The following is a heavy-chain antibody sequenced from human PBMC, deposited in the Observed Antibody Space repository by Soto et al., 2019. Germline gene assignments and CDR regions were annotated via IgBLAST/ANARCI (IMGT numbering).Heavy chain of an antibody. V-gene: IGHV3-23*01. CDR2: VTGSGGQI. CDR1: GFTISTYA. Sequence: GALRLSCAASGFTISTYAMTWVRQAPGKGLECVSGVTGSGGQIHYADSVKGRFTISKDNSKNTLYLQMSSLREEDTALYYCAKDAVYKDGLWLMDSWGQGTLVTVSS. CDR3: AKDAVYKDGLWLMDS. J-gene: IGHJ5*02. D-gene: IGHD2-21*01.